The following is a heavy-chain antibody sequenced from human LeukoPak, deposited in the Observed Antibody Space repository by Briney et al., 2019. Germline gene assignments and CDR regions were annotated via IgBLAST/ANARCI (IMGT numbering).Heavy chain of an antibody. D-gene: IGHD6-19*01. CDR2: ISAYNGHT. J-gene: IGHJ3*02. CDR1: GYNLHAYV. Sequence: ASVNVSCKASGYNLHAYVISWVRQAPGQGLEWMGWISAYNGHTNYAQKLQGRVTMTTDTSTSTAYMELRSLRSDDTAVYHCARDLGWSFMTVPGTLDDALDIWGRGTVVTVSP. V-gene: IGHV1-18*01. CDR3: ARDLGWSFMTVPGTLDDALDI.